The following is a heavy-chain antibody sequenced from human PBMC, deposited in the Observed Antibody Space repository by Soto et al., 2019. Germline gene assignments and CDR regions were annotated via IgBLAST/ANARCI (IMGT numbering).Heavy chain of an antibody. CDR2: IYVADSDT. V-gene: IGHV5-51*01. CDR1: GYSFIDSW. CDR3: ARSGEFSPFADGMDV. J-gene: IGHJ6*02. D-gene: IGHD3-16*01. Sequence: GESLKISCKGSGYSFIDSWIGWVRQMPGKGLEWMGIIYVADSDTRYSPSFQGQVTISADRSITTAYLQWSSLKASDTAIYYCARSGEFSPFADGMDVWGQGTTVTVSS.